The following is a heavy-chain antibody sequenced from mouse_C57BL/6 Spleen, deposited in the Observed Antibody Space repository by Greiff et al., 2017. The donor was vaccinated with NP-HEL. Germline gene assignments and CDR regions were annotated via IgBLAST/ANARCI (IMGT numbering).Heavy chain of an antibody. J-gene: IGHJ4*01. V-gene: IGHV1-69*01. CDR1: GYTFTSYW. CDR2: IDPSDSYT. Sequence: QVQLQQPGAELVMPGASVKLSCKASGYTFTSYWMHWVKQRPGQGLEWIGEIDPSDSYTNYNQKFKGKSTLTVDKSSSTAYMQLSSLTSEDSAVYYCARRRGRGDYYAMDYWGQGTSVTVSS. D-gene: IGHD3-3*01. CDR3: ARRRGRGDYYAMDY.